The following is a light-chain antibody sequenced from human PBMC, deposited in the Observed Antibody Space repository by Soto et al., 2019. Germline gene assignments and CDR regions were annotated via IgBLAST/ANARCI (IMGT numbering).Light chain of an antibody. V-gene: IGLV1-44*01. CDR3: AAWDDSLNGYV. CDR1: SSNIGSNT. J-gene: IGLJ1*01. CDR2: SNN. Sequence: QSVLTQPPSASVTPGQRVTISCSRSSSNIGSNTVNWYQQLPGTAPKLLIYSNNQRPSGVPDRFSGSKSGTSASLAISGLQSEDEADYYCAAWDDSLNGYVFGTGTKVTVL.